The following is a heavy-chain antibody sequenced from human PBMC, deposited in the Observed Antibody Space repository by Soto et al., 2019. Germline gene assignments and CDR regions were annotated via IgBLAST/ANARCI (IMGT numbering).Heavy chain of an antibody. CDR1: GGTFSSYS. CDR2: IIPIFGTA. V-gene: IGHV1-69*06. D-gene: IGHD5-12*01. Sequence: ASVKVSCKASGGTFSSYSISWVRQAPGQGLERMGGIIPIFGTANYAQKFQGRVTITADKSTSTAYMELSSLRSEDTAVYYCAAVNSGYDSYYFDYWGQGTLVTVSS. J-gene: IGHJ4*02. CDR3: AAVNSGYDSYYFDY.